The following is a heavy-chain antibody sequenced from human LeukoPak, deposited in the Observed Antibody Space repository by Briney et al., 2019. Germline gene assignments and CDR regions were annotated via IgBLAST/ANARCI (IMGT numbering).Heavy chain of an antibody. CDR3: TTPRGYYDSSGYYYFDY. V-gene: IGHV3-15*01. CDR2: IKSKTDGGTT. J-gene: IGHJ4*02. Sequence: GGSHRLSCAASGFTFSNAWMSWVRQAPGKGLEWVGRIKSKTDGGTTDYAAPVKGRFTISRDDSKNTLYLQMNSLKTEDTAVYYCTTPRGYYDSSGYYYFDYWGQGTLVTVSS. CDR1: GFTFSNAW. D-gene: IGHD3-22*01.